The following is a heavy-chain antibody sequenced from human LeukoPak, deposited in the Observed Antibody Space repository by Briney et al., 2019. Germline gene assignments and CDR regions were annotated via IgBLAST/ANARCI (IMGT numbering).Heavy chain of an antibody. CDR3: ARGYYHDSSGLDY. D-gene: IGHD3-22*01. V-gene: IGHV4-59*01. CDR2: IYYSGNT. CDR1: GGSISNYY. Sequence: SETLSLTCTVSGGSISNYYWSWIRQPPGKGLEWIGYIYYSGNTNYNPSLKTRVTISVDTSKNQFSLKLSSVTAADTAVYYCARGYYHDSSGLDYWGQGTLVTVSS. J-gene: IGHJ4*02.